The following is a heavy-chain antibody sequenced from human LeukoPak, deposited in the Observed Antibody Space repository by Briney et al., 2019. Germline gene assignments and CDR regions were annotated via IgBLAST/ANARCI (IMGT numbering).Heavy chain of an antibody. V-gene: IGHV3-64D*09. CDR1: GFTFRSYA. CDR3: VKDMAARPHYYYAVDV. D-gene: IGHD6-6*01. Sequence: PGGSLRLSCSASGFTFRSYAVHWVRQAPGKGLEYISSISSNGGSTYYAHSVKGRFTISRDNSKNTLSLHMSSLKPEDTAVYYCVKDMAARPHYYYAVDVWGQGTTVTVTS. CDR2: ISSNGGST. J-gene: IGHJ6*02.